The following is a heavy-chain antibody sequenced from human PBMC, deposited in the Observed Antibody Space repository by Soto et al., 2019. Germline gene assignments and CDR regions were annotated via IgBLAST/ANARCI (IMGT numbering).Heavy chain of an antibody. CDR2: ISGSGGST. D-gene: IGHD5-18*01. Sequence: GGSLRLSCAASGFTFSSYAMSWVRQAPGKGLEWVSAISGSGGSTYYADSVKGRFTISRDNSKNTLYLQMNSLRAEDTAVYYSAKDAGYSYGYDYFVYWGQGTLVTVSS. CDR1: GFTFSSYA. V-gene: IGHV3-23*01. CDR3: AKDAGYSYGYDYFVY. J-gene: IGHJ4*02.